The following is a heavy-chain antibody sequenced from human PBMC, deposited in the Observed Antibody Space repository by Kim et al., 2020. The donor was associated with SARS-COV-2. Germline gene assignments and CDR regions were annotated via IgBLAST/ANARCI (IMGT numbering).Heavy chain of an antibody. CDR3: ARHGVFRRATDAFDI. CDR2: IYYSGST. D-gene: IGHD3-10*01. J-gene: IGHJ3*02. V-gene: IGHV4-39*01. CDR1: GGSISSSSYY. Sequence: SETLSLTCTVSGGSISSSSYYWGWIRQPPGKGLEWIGSIYYSGSTYYNPSLKSRVTISVDTSKNQFSLKLSSVTAADTAVYYCARHGVFRRATDAFDIWGQGTMVTVSS.